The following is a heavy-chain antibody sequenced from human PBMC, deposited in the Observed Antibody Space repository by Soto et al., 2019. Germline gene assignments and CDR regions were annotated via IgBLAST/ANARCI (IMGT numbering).Heavy chain of an antibody. CDR3: AKSHPSYGDYVSVPFDY. D-gene: IGHD4-17*01. CDR2: ISWNSGSI. J-gene: IGHJ4*02. V-gene: IGHV3-9*01. CDR1: GFTFDDYA. Sequence: PGVSLRLSCAASGFTFDDYAMHWVRQAPGKGLEWVSGISWNSGSIGYADSVKGRFTISRDNAKNSLYLQMNSLRAEDTALYYCAKSHPSYGDYVSVPFDYWGQGTLVTVSS.